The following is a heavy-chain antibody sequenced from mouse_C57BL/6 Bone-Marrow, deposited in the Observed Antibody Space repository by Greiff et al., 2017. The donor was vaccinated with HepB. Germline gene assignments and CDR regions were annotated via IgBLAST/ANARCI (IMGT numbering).Heavy chain of an antibody. J-gene: IGHJ3*01. D-gene: IGHD3-2*02. Sequence: DVHLVESGPGLVKPSQSLSLTCSVTGYSITSGYYWNWIRQFPGNKLEWMGYISYDGSNNYNPSLKNRIPITRDTSKNQFFLKLNSVTTEDTATYYCARDGTAQATSWGQGTLVTVSA. CDR2: ISYDGSN. CDR1: GYSITSGYY. CDR3: ARDGTAQATS. V-gene: IGHV3-6*01.